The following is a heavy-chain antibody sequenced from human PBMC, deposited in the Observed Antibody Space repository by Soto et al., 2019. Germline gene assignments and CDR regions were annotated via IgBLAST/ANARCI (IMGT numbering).Heavy chain of an antibody. CDR2: IIPIFGTA. Sequence: QVQLVQSGAEVKKPGSSVKVSCKASGGTFSSYAISWVRQAPGQGLEWMGGIIPIFGTANYAQKFQGRVTITEDESTSTAYMELRSLRSEDTAVYYCARGRSGYSSSYYYFDYWGQGTLVTVSS. V-gene: IGHV1-69*01. D-gene: IGHD6-13*01. CDR1: GGTFSSYA. J-gene: IGHJ4*02. CDR3: ARGRSGYSSSYYYFDY.